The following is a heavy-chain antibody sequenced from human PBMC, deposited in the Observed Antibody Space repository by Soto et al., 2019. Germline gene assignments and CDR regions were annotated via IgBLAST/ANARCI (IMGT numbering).Heavy chain of an antibody. CDR1: GGSISSGGYS. CDR3: ASSTPRYYYDSSGYYLGFDY. V-gene: IGHV4-30-2*01. Sequence: SETLSLTCAVSGGSISSGGYSWSWIRQPPGKGLEWIGYIYHSGSTYYNPSLKSRVTISVDRSKNQFSLKLSSVTAADTAVYYCASSTPRYYYDSSGYYLGFDYWGQGTLVTVSS. CDR2: IYHSGST. J-gene: IGHJ4*02. D-gene: IGHD3-22*01.